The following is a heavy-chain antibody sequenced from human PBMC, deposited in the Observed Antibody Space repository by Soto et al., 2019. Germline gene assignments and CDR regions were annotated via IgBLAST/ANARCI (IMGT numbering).Heavy chain of an antibody. V-gene: IGHV1-8*01. Sequence: ASVKVSCKASGYTFTSYDINWVRQATGQGLEWMGWMNPNSGNTGYAQKFQGRVTMTRNTSISTAYMELSSLRSEDTAVYYCARGVEYSSSSVSGWFDPWGQGTLVNVSS. CDR1: GYTFTSYD. CDR3: ARGVEYSSSSVSGWFDP. CDR2: MNPNSGNT. D-gene: IGHD6-6*01. J-gene: IGHJ5*02.